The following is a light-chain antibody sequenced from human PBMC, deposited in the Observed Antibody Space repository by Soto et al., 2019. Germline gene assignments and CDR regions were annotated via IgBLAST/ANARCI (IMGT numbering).Light chain of an antibody. CDR1: QPVSSY. V-gene: IGKV3-11*01. Sequence: EIVLTQSPATLSLSPGERATLSCRASQPVSSYLAWYQHKPGQAPRLLIYDASNRAAGIPARFSGSGSGTDFTLTISSLEPEDFAVYYCQQRSSRLTFGGGTKVENK. CDR3: QQRSSRLT. CDR2: DAS. J-gene: IGKJ4*01.